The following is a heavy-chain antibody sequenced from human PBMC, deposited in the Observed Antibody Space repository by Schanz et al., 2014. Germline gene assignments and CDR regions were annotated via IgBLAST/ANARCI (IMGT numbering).Heavy chain of an antibody. V-gene: IGHV3-33*03. Sequence: QAQLVESGGGVVQPGRSLRLSCAASGFTFNNYGMHWVRQAPGKGLEWVALIYYDGSDKYYADFVEGRFTISRDNAKNSLFLQMNSLRAEDTAVYYCAKCIGWYGRCAFDIWGQGTMVTVSS. CDR3: AKCIGWYGRCAFDI. CDR1: GFTFNNYG. J-gene: IGHJ3*02. D-gene: IGHD6-19*01. CDR2: IYYDGSDK.